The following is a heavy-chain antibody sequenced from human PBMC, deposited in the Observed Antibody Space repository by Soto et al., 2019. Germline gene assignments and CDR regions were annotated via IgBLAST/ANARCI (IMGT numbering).Heavy chain of an antibody. J-gene: IGHJ4*02. V-gene: IGHV5-51*01. Sequence: GESLKISCKGSGYSFTTYWIGWVRQMPGKGLEWMGIIYPGDSDTRYSPSFQGQVTISVDKSISTVYLQWSSLRASDTAMYYCARHGSYSGWFYWGQGTLVPVSS. CDR2: IYPGDSDT. D-gene: IGHD6-19*01. CDR3: ARHGSYSGWFY. CDR1: GYSFTTYW.